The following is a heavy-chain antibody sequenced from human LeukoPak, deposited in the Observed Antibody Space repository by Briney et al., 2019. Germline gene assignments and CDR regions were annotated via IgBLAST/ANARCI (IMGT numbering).Heavy chain of an antibody. V-gene: IGHV1-18*01. CDR3: ARDYYGSGSYYKWDNLDNNWFDP. CDR1: GGTFSSYG. D-gene: IGHD3-10*01. CDR2: ISAYNGDT. J-gene: IGHJ5*02. Sequence: GASVKVSCKASGGTFSSYGISWVRQAPGQGLEWMGWISAYNGDTHYAQKFQGRVTMTTDTSTSTAYMELRSLRSDDTAVYYCARDYYGSGSYYKWDNLDNNWFDPWGQGTLVTVSS.